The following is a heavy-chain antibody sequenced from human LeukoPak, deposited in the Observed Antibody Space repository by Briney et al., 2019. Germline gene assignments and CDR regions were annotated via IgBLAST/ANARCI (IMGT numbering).Heavy chain of an antibody. V-gene: IGHV3-74*01. CDR3: ARGGYYYDSSGYPR. CDR1: GFTFSSYW. D-gene: IGHD3-22*01. J-gene: IGHJ4*02. Sequence: GGSLRLSCAASGFTFSSYWMHWVRQAPGEGLVWVSRINSDGSSTSYADSVKGRFTISRDNAKNTLYLQMNSLRAEDTAVYYCARGGYYYDSSGYPRWGQGTLVTVSS. CDR2: INSDGSST.